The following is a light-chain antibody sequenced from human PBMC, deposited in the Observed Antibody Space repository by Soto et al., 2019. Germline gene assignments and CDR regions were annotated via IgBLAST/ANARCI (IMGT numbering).Light chain of an antibody. CDR3: AAWDDSLNGPV. CDR2: SNN. Sequence: QYVLTQPPSASGTPGQRVTISCYGSSSNIESNTVNWYQQLPGTAPKLRIYSNNQRPSGVPDRFSGSKSGTSASLAIRWHQSEDEADYYCAAWDDSLNGPVFGGGTKVTVL. V-gene: IGLV1-44*01. CDR1: SSNIESNT. J-gene: IGLJ2*01.